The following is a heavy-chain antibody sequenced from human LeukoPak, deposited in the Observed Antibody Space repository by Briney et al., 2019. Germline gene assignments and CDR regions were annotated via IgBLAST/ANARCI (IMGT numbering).Heavy chain of an antibody. Sequence: SETLSLTCAVYGGSFSGYYWSWLRQPPGKGLEWIGEINHSGSTNYNPSLKSRVTISVDTSKNQFSLRLSSVTAADTAVYYCARLYGSGSYYRHWGQGTLVTVSS. CDR1: GGSFSGYY. D-gene: IGHD3-10*01. V-gene: IGHV4-34*01. CDR3: ARLYGSGSYYRH. CDR2: INHSGST. J-gene: IGHJ4*02.